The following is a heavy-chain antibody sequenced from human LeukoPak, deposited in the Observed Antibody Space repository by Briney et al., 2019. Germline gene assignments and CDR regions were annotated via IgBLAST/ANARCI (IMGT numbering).Heavy chain of an antibody. CDR3: SAPKDPRPLDS. CDR1: GYTFTGYY. CDR2: LNPSSGVT. Sequence: ASVNVSCKASGYTFTGYYMHWVGQAPGQGREWMGWLNPSSGVTVYAQTFQDRVTMSGDTATSPAYLELSGLRADDPAVYYCSAPKDPRPLDSSGQGNLITVSP. J-gene: IGHJ4*02. V-gene: IGHV1-2*02.